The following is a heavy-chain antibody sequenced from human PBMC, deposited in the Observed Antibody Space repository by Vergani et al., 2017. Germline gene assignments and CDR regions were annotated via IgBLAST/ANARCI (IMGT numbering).Heavy chain of an antibody. J-gene: IGHJ6*03. Sequence: VQLLESGGNLGRPGGSLRLSCAASGFTFSTFGMSWVRQAPGKGLEWVAFIWYDGSKEYYADSVKGRFTISRDNSKNTLYLQMNSLRDADTAVYYCARSGYCTDGVCYMTYYYYMDVWGKGTAVTVSS. CDR1: GFTFSTFG. CDR2: IWYDGSKE. D-gene: IGHD2-8*01. CDR3: ARSGYCTDGVCYMTYYYYMDV. V-gene: IGHV3-33*08.